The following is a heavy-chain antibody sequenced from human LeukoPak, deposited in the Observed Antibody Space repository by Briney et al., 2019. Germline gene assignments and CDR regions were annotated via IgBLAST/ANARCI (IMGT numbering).Heavy chain of an antibody. Sequence: QPGGSLRLSCAASGFTFTSYSMNWVRQAPGKGLEWVSAISGSGGSTYYADSVKGRFTISRDNSKNTLYLQMNSLRAEDTAVYYCAKGSGWYYDYWGQGTLVTVSS. CDR2: ISGSGGST. CDR1: GFTFTSYS. V-gene: IGHV3-23*01. CDR3: AKGSGWYYDY. D-gene: IGHD3-22*01. J-gene: IGHJ4*02.